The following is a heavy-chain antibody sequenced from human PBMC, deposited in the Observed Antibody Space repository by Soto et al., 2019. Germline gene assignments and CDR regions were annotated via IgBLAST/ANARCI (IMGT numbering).Heavy chain of an antibody. CDR3: TKGAVFGPFDT. Sequence: PGGSLRLSCTGSGSGFDESALSWVRQGPGKGLEWVGFIRTRDYGATTRYAASVKDRFTMSRDDSKNIVYLHMNSLKVEDTAMYYCTKGAVFGPFDTWGHGTQVTVSS. D-gene: IGHD3-16*01. V-gene: IGHV3-49*04. J-gene: IGHJ5*01. CDR1: GSGFDESA. CDR2: IRTRDYGATT.